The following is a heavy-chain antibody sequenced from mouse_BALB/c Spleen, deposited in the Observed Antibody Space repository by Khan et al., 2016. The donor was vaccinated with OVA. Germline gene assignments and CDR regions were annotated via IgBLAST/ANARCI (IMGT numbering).Heavy chain of an antibody. J-gene: IGHJ3*01. CDR1: GYIFTNYW. Sequence: VRLQQSGTVLARPGASVKMSCKASGYIFTNYWIHWVKQRPGQGLEWIGGIYPGNTDTSYNQKFKGKAKLTAVTSATTAYMELSSLTNEDSAVYYCTRAGYGAFAYWGQGTLVTVSA. CDR3: TRAGYGAFAY. D-gene: IGHD1-1*01. V-gene: IGHV1-5*01. CDR2: IYPGNTDT.